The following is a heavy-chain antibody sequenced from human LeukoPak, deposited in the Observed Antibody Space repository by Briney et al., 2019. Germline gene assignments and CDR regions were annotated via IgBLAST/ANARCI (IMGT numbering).Heavy chain of an antibody. CDR3: ATLIAVAGTDWFDP. D-gene: IGHD6-19*01. CDR1: GGSFSGYY. Sequence: PSETLSLTCAVYGGSFSGYYWSWIRQPPGKGLEWIGEINHSGSTNYNPSLKSRVTISVDTSKNQFSLKLSSVTAADTAVYYCATLIAVAGTDWFDPWGQGTLVTVSS. J-gene: IGHJ5*02. CDR2: INHSGST. V-gene: IGHV4-34*01.